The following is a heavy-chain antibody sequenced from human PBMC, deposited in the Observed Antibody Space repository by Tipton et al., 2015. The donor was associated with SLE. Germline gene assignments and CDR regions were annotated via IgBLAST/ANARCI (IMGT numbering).Heavy chain of an antibody. CDR3: ARTQYTFGGVIAPFDY. V-gene: IGHV4-34*01. Sequence: TLSLTCAVYGGSFSGYYWSWIRQPPGKGLEWIGEINHSGSTNYNPSLKSRVTISVDTSKNQFSLKLSSVTAADTAVYYCARTQYTFGGVIAPFDYWGQGALVIVSS. D-gene: IGHD3-16*02. J-gene: IGHJ4*02. CDR1: GGSFSGYY. CDR2: INHSGST.